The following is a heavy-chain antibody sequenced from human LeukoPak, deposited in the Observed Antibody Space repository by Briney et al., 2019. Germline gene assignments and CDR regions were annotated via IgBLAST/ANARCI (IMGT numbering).Heavy chain of an antibody. CDR3: ARRGGSYSHYDF. V-gene: IGHV1-18*01. J-gene: IGHJ4*02. CDR2: VSPFNGNT. Sequence: GASVKVSCKASGYTFSSYGIIWVRQAPGQGLQWMGWVSPFNGNTDYAPKLQGRVTMTTDTSTTTAYMELRSLTSGDTAVYYCARRGGSYSHYDFWGQGTLVTVSS. CDR1: GYTFSSYG. D-gene: IGHD1-26*01.